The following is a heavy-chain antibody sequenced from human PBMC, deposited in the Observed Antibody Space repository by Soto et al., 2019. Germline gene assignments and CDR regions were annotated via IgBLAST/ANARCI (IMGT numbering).Heavy chain of an antibody. D-gene: IGHD2-21*02. CDR1: GFTFSSYT. Sequence: GGSLRLSCAASGFTFSSYTMSWVRQAPGKGLEWVSGISATGGSTYYADSVKGWFTFSRDNSKNTLYLQMNSLRAEDTAVYYCAKGFIRDCGGDCTVDTWGQGTLVTVSS. CDR3: AKGFIRDCGGDCTVDT. CDR2: ISATGGST. J-gene: IGHJ5*02. V-gene: IGHV3-23*01.